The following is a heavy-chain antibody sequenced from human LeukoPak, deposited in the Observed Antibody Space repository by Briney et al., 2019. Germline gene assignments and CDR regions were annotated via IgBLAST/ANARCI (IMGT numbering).Heavy chain of an antibody. Sequence: GGSLRLSCVASGFTFSNYWMNWVRQAPGRGLEWVANIKPDGSEIFYLDSVKGRFTISRDNAKNSLYLQMNSLRAEDTAVYYCARDSPYGTAGYWGQGTLVTVSS. CDR1: GFTFSNYW. CDR2: IKPDGSEI. D-gene: IGHD2-8*02. J-gene: IGHJ4*02. V-gene: IGHV3-7*01. CDR3: ARDSPYGTAGY.